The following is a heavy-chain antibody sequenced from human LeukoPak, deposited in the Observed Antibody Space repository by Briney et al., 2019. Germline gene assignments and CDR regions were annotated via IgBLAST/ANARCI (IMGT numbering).Heavy chain of an antibody. D-gene: IGHD1-7*01. J-gene: IGHJ5*02. CDR3: ARALVRIGTTRWFDP. CDR2: IYHSGST. CDR1: GGSISSGGYS. Sequence: PSETLSLTCAVSGGSISSGGYSWSWLRQPPGTGLEWIGYIYHSGSTYYNPSLKSRVTISVDRSKNQFSLKLSSVTAADTAVYYCARALVRIGTTRWFDPWGQGTLVTVSS. V-gene: IGHV4-30-2*01.